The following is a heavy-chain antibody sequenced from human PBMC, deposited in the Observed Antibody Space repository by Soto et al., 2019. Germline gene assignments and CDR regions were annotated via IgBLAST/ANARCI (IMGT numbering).Heavy chain of an antibody. V-gene: IGHV1-18*01. CDR2: ISAHNGNT. Sequence: QVHLVQSGAEVKKPAASVKVSCKASGYTFTSYGITWVRQAPGQGLEWMGWISAHNGNTDYAQKLQGRVIVTRDTXXXXXXXXXXXXXXXXXXXXXXXXXRYGDYWGQGALVTVSS. CDR3: XXXRYGDY. CDR1: GYTFTSYG. D-gene: IGHD1-1*01. J-gene: IGHJ4*02.